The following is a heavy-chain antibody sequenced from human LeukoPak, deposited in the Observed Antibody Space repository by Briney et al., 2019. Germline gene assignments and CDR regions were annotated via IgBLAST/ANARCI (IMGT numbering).Heavy chain of an antibody. J-gene: IGHJ3*02. V-gene: IGHV3-21*01. CDR3: ARGSRLGVVKRDAFDI. D-gene: IGHD3-3*01. CDR2: ISISSNYI. Sequence: GGSLRLSCAASGFTFSRYSMNWVRQAPGKGLEWVSSISISSNYIYYADSVKGRFTISRDNAKSSLYLQVNSLRAEDTAVYYCARGSRLGVVKRDAFDIWGQGTMVTVSS. CDR1: GFTFSRYS.